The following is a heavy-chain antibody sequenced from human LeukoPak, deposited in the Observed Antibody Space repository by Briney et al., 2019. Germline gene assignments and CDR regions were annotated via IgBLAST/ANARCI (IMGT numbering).Heavy chain of an antibody. Sequence: GASVKVSCKASGYTFTSYDINWVRQATGQGLEWMGWMNPNSGNTGYAQKFQGRVTMTTDTSTSTAYMELRSLRSDDTAVYYCARDYYYGSGSYSGPDTDYWGQGTLVTVSS. CDR3: ARDYYYGSGSYSGPDTDY. J-gene: IGHJ4*02. CDR2: MNPNSGNT. CDR1: GYTFTSYD. V-gene: IGHV1-8*01. D-gene: IGHD3-10*01.